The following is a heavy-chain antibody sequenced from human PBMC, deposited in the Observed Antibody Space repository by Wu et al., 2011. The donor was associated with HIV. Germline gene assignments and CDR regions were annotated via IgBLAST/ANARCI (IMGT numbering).Heavy chain of an antibody. V-gene: IGHV1-69*05. CDR2: ILPMFDTT. CDR3: ARESPQSLVVVVAATPARFDP. D-gene: IGHD2-15*01. Sequence: QVQLVQSGAEVKKPGSSVKVSCKASGGTFSSYAINWVRQAPGQGLEWMGGILPMFDTTNYAQKFQGRVTITTDESTSTAYMDLSSLRSEDTAVYYCARESPQSLVVVVAATPARFDPWGQGNPXSPSPQ. J-gene: IGHJ5*02. CDR1: GGTFSSYA.